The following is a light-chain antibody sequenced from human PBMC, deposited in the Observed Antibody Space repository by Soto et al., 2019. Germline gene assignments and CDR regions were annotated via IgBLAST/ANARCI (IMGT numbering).Light chain of an antibody. CDR2: WAS. V-gene: IGKV4-1*01. CDR1: QSVFYISNNKNY. J-gene: IGKJ2*01. Sequence: VSLGEAATINCKSSQSVFYISNNKNYLAWYQQKPGQPPKLLIYWASTRESGVPDRFSGSGSGTDFTLTISSLQAEDVAVYYCQQYYTTPYTFGQGTKLEIK. CDR3: QQYYTTPYT.